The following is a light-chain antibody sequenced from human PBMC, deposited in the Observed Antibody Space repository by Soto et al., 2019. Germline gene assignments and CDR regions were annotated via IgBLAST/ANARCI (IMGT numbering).Light chain of an antibody. CDR2: EGS. Sequence: QSALTHPASVSGSPGQSITNSCTGTSSDVGSYNLVSWYQQHPGKAPKLMIYEGSKRPSGVSNRFSGSKSGNTASLTISGLQAEDEADYYCCSYAGSSTFLYVFGGWTKLTVL. J-gene: IGLJ2*01. V-gene: IGLV2-23*03. CDR3: CSYAGSSTFLYV. CDR1: SSDVGSYNL.